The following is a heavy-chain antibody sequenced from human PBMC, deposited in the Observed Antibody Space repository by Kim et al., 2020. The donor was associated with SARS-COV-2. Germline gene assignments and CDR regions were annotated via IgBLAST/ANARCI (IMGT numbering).Heavy chain of an antibody. V-gene: IGHV2-5*01. CDR3: THRPALHIYAFDM. D-gene: IGHD2-21*01. J-gene: IGHJ3*02. Sequence: YSPSVNSRLTITKDTSKNQVVLTMTNMDPVDTATYYCTHRPALHIYAFDMWGQGTMVTVSS.